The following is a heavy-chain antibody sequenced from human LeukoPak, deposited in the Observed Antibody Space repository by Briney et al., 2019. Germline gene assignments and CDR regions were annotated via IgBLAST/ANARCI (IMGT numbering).Heavy chain of an antibody. D-gene: IGHD2-2*01. CDR2: IYHSGST. J-gene: IGHJ4*02. CDR3: AREEIRSRQGFDY. Sequence: SETLSLTCTVSGSSISSGGYYWSWIRQPPGKGLEWIGYIYHSGSTYYNPSLKSRVTISVDRSKNQFSLKLSSVTAADTAVYYCAREEIRSRQGFDYWGQGTLVIVSS. V-gene: IGHV4-30-2*01. CDR1: GSSISSGGYY.